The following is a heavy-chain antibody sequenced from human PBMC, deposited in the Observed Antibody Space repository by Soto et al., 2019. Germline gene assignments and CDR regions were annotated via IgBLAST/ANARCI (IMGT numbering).Heavy chain of an antibody. V-gene: IGHV4-31*03. CDR2: IYYSGST. D-gene: IGHD6-13*01. J-gene: IGHJ4*02. CDR1: GGSISSGGYY. Sequence: QVQLQESGPGLVKPSQTLSLTCTVSGGSISSGGYYWSWIRQHPGKGLEWIGYIYYSGSTYYNPSLKSRVXISXDXCKNQFSLKLSSVTAADTAVYYWARDSGIAAAAVDYWGQGTLVTVSS. CDR3: ARDSGIAAAAVDY.